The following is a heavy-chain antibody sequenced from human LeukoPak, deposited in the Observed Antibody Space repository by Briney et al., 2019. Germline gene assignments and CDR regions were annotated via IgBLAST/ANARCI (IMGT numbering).Heavy chain of an antibody. J-gene: IGHJ6*02. CDR1: GFTFSSYD. CDR3: ARGMTYYDFWSGYRGMDV. Sequence: RAGGSLRLSCAASGFTFSSYDMHWVRQATGKGLEWVSAIGTAGDTYYPGSVKGRFTISRENAKNSLYLQMNSLRAEDTAVYYCARGMTYYDFWSGYRGMDVWGQGTTVTVSS. V-gene: IGHV3-13*01. D-gene: IGHD3-3*01. CDR2: IGTAGDT.